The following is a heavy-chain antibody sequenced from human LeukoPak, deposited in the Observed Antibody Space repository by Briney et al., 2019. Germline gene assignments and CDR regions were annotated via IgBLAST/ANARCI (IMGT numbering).Heavy chain of an antibody. CDR1: RGTFTSYA. J-gene: IGHJ4*02. V-gene: IGHV1-69*04. CDR3: ARDWKDDSSGYYDY. D-gene: IGHD3-22*01. CDR2: IIPIFGIA. Sequence: SVKVSCKASRGTFTSYAIRWGRQAPGQGLEWMGRIIPIFGIANYAQKFQGRVTITAGKSTSTAYMELSSLRSEDTAVYYCARDWKDDSSGYYDYWGQGTLVTVSS.